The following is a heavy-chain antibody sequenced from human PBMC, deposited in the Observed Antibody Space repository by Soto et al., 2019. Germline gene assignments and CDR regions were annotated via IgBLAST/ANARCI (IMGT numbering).Heavy chain of an antibody. CDR2: IYPSDSDT. V-gene: IGHV5-51*01. CDR1: GYNFAGYW. Sequence: GETLKISCKGSGYNFAGYWIAWVRQMPGKGLELMGIIYPSDSDTRYRPSFQGQVTISADKSISSAYLQWSSLRASDTAMYYCARGGVSTRTFDYWGQGTLVTVSS. CDR3: ARGGVSTRTFDY. D-gene: IGHD3-3*01. J-gene: IGHJ4*02.